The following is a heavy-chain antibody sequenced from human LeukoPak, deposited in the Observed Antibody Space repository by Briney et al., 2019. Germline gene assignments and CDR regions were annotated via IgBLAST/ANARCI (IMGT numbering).Heavy chain of an antibody. CDR1: GYTFTSYG. D-gene: IGHD3-22*01. CDR2: INPYNGNT. CDR3: ARAFNYYDSSGGDY. J-gene: IGHJ4*02. V-gene: IGHV1-18*01. Sequence: GASVKVSCEASGYTFTSYGISWVRQAPGQGLEWMGWINPYNGNTNYAQKLQGRVTMTTDTSTSTAYMELRSLSPDDTAVYYCARAFNYYDSSGGDYWGQGTLVTVSS.